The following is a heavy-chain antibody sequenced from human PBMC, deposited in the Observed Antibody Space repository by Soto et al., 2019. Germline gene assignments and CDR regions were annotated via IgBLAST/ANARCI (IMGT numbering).Heavy chain of an antibody. CDR3: VKTDDSSGWGGDY. CDR2: IPYDAKAA. D-gene: IGHD6-19*01. Sequence: GWSLRLSCGASVFSFGNYGMQWVRQAPGKGLEGVALIPYDAKAAYYADSVKGRFTISRDNSKKTVSLQMNSLRPEDTALYYCVKTDDSSGWGGDYWGQGTLVTVSS. V-gene: IGHV3-30*18. CDR1: VFSFGNYG. J-gene: IGHJ4*02.